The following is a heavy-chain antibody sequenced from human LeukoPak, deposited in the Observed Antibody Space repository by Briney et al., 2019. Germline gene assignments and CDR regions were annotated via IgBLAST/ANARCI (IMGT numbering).Heavy chain of an antibody. CDR1: GFTFDDYA. CDR2: ISSSSNYI. J-gene: IGHJ4*02. CDR3: ARDGARVPAATYYFDY. Sequence: GGSLRLSCAASGFTFDDYAMHWVRQAPGKGLEWVSSISSSSNYIYYADSVKGRFTISRDNAKNSLYLQMNSLRAEDTAVYYCARDGARVPAATYYFDYWGQGTLVTVSS. D-gene: IGHD2-2*01. V-gene: IGHV3-21*01.